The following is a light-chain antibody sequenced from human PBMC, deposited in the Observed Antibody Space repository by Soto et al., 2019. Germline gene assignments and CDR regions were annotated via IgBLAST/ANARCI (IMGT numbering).Light chain of an antibody. CDR2: GAS. CDR3: QNFGDSPFT. CDR1: ETISSHH. J-gene: IGKJ3*01. Sequence: EVVLMQSPDTLSLSPGERATLSCRASETISSHHIAWYQHKPGQAPRLLIFGASTRATGIPDRFSGSWSGTDFTLTINRLEPEDFAVYYCQNFGDSPFTFGPGTKVDIK. V-gene: IGKV3-20*01.